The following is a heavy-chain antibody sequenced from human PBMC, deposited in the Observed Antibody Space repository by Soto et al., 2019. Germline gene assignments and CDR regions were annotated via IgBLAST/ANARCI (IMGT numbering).Heavy chain of an antibody. CDR1: GGTFSSYA. CDR2: IIPIFGTA. J-gene: IGHJ6*02. V-gene: IGHV1-69*01. D-gene: IGHD3-22*01. Sequence: QVQLVQSGAEVKKPGSSVKVSCKASGGTFSSYAISWVRQAPGQGLEWMGGIIPIFGTANYALKFQGRVTITADESTSTAYMELSSLRSEDTAVYYCARDKVGYYDSSGYYRVSVPPDYYYGMDVWGQGTTVTVSS. CDR3: ARDKVGYYDSSGYYRVSVPPDYYYGMDV.